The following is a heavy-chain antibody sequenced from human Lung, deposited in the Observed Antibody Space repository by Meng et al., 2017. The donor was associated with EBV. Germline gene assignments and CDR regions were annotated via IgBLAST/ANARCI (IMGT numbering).Heavy chain of an antibody. D-gene: IGHD6-6*01. CDR3: AREYSSSSGLPGP. J-gene: IGHJ5*02. CDR1: GGSIGSGNYY. V-gene: IGHV4-30-4*01. CDR2: IYDSGST. Sequence: APGMGSPSRALSLSGMAAGGSIGSGNYYGSWIRQPPGKGLEWIGYIYDSGSTSYNPSLMSRVTISVDTSRNQFSLKLTSVTAADTAVYYCAREYSSSSGLPGPWGQGTLVTVSS.